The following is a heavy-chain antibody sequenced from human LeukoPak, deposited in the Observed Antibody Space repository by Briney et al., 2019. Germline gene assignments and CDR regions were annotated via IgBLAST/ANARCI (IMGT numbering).Heavy chain of an antibody. J-gene: IGHJ4*02. Sequence: GRSLRLSCAASGFTFSNAWMSWVSQAPGKGLEWVGRIKSKTDGGTTDYAAPVKGRFTISRDDSKNTLYLQMNSLKTEDTAVYYCTTDRVSSAGRVYWGQGTLVTVSS. D-gene: IGHD6-19*01. CDR3: TTDRVSSAGRVY. CDR1: GFTFSNAW. CDR2: IKSKTDGGTT. V-gene: IGHV3-15*01.